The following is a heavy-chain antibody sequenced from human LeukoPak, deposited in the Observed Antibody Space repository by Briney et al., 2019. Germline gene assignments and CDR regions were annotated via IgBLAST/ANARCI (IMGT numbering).Heavy chain of an antibody. CDR3: ARDKLTGTTAWFDP. CDR1: GGTFSRYA. Sequence: GAAVKVSCKASGGTFSRYAISWVRQAPGRGVEGMGGIIPIFGTANYAQKFQGRVTITTDESTSTAYMELSSLTSEDTAVYYCARDKLTGTTAWFDPWGQGTLVTVS. V-gene: IGHV1-69*05. D-gene: IGHD1-14*01. J-gene: IGHJ5*02. CDR2: IIPIFGTA.